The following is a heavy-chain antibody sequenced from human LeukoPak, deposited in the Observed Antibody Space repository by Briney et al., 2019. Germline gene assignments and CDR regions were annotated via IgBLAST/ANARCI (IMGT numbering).Heavy chain of an antibody. CDR3: AVMGAKDY. D-gene: IGHD1-26*01. J-gene: IGHJ4*02. CDR2: IYYSGST. V-gene: IGHV4-59*01. Sequence: PSETLSLTCTVSGGSISSYCWSWIRPPPRKGLEWIGYIYYSGSTNYNPSLKSRVTISVDTSKNQFSLKLSSVTAADTAVYYCAVMGAKDYWGQGTLVTVSS. CDR1: GGSISSYC.